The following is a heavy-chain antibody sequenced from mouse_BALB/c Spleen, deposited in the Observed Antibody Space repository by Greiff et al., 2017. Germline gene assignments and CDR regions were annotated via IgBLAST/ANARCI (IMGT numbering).Heavy chain of an antibody. J-gene: IGHJ4*01. D-gene: IGHD1-1*01. CDR3: ARGVEFIPMDY. V-gene: IGHV5-17*02. Sequence: EVKLQESGGGLVQPGGSRKLSCAASGFTFSSFGMHWVRQAPEKGLEWVAYISSGSSTIYYADTVKGRFTISRDNPKNTLFLQMTSLRSEDTAMYYCARGVEFIPMDYWGQGTSVTVSS. CDR2: ISSGSSTI. CDR1: GFTFSSFG.